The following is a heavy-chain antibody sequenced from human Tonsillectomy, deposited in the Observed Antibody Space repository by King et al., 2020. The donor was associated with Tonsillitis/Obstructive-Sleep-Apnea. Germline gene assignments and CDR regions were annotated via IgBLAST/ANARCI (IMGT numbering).Heavy chain of an antibody. CDR2: ITGSSTDI. CDR1: GFTFSSYS. Sequence: EVQLVESGGGLVKPGGSLRLSCTASGFTFSSYSMNWVRQAPGKGLEWVSSITGSSTDIYYADSVKGRFTICRDNAENSLYLQMNSLRVEDTAVYFCASTSGYWGQGTLVTVSS. CDR3: ASTSGY. D-gene: IGHD3-10*01. J-gene: IGHJ4*02. V-gene: IGHV3-21*01.